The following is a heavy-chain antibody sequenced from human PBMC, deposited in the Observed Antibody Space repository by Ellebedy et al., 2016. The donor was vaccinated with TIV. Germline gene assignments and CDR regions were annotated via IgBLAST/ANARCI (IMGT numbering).Heavy chain of an antibody. CDR3: AKEGRRNYDTSGYPYYFDY. V-gene: IGHV3-53*01. J-gene: IGHJ4*02. Sequence: GESLKISCAASGFTVSSNYMSWVRQAPGKGLEWVSVIYSGGSTFYADSVKGRFTISRDNSKNTLYLQMNSLRAEDTAVYYCAKEGRRNYDTSGYPYYFDYWGQGILVTVSS. CDR2: IYSGGST. D-gene: IGHD3-22*01. CDR1: GFTVSSNY.